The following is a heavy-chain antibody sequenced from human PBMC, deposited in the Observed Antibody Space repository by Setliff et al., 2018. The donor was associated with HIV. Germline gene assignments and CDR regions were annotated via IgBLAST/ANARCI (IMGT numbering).Heavy chain of an antibody. CDR1: GFFFHTYW. CDR3: AKRGFYSYGKPGYYYYYYYMDV. Sequence: PGGSLRLSCAASGFFFHTYWMSWVRQAPGKGLEWVANIKEDGSEKYYVDSVKGRFTISRDNAENSLYLQMNSLRAEVTAVYYCAKRGFYSYGKPGYYYYYYYMDVWGKGTTVTVSS. J-gene: IGHJ6*03. CDR2: IKEDGSEK. V-gene: IGHV3-7*02. D-gene: IGHD5-18*01.